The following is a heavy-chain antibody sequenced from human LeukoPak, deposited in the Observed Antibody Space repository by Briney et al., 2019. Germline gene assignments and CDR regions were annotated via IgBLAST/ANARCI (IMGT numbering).Heavy chain of an antibody. Sequence: GGSLRLSCAASGFTFSRYWMHWVRQAPGKGLEWVSAISGSGGSTYYADSVKGRFTISRDNSKNTLYLQMNSLRAEDTAVYYCAELGITMIGGVWGKGTTVTISS. J-gene: IGHJ6*04. V-gene: IGHV3-23*01. CDR1: GFTFSRYW. CDR2: ISGSGGST. D-gene: IGHD3-10*02. CDR3: AELGITMIGGV.